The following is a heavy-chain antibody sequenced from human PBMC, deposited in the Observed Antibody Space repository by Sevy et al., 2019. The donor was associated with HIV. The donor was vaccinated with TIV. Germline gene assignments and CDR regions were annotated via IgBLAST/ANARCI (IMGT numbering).Heavy chain of an antibody. V-gene: IGHV3-30*02. J-gene: IGHJ6*02. CDR2: IRYDGSNK. CDR3: AKDLCSSTSCYVYYYYYGMDV. Sequence: GGSLRLSCAASGFTFSSYGMHWVRQAPGKGLESVAFIRYDGSNKYYADSVKGRFTISRDNSKNTLYLQMNSLRAEDTAVYYCAKDLCSSTSCYVYYYYYGMDVWGQGTTVTVSS. D-gene: IGHD2-2*01. CDR1: GFTFSSYG.